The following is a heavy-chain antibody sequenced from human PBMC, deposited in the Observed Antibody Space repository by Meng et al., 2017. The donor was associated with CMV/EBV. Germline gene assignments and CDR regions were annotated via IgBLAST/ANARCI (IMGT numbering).Heavy chain of an antibody. D-gene: IGHD6-13*01. CDR3: ARDLRVDSSSYYYFDY. CDR1: GGSISSYY. V-gene: IGHV4-59*01. Sequence: SETLSLTCTVSGGSISSYYWSWIRQPPGKRLEWIGYIYYSGSTNSNPSLKSRVTISVDTSKNQFSLKLSSVTAADTAVYYCARDLRVDSSSYYYFDYWGQGTLVTVSS. CDR2: IYYSGST. J-gene: IGHJ4*02.